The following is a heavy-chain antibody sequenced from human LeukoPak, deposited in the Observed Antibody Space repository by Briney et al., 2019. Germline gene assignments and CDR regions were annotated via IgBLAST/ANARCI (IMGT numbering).Heavy chain of an antibody. CDR1: GFTFSSYA. CDR3: AKKVPANWGSYFDY. V-gene: IGHV3-23*01. J-gene: IGHJ4*02. Sequence: GGSLGLSCAASGFTFSSYAMSWVRQAPGKGLEWVSAISGTGDSTYSTDSVKGRFTISRDNSKNTLYLQMNSLRAEDTVVYYCAKKVPANWGSYFDYWGQGTLVTVSS. D-gene: IGHD7-27*01. CDR2: ISGTGDST.